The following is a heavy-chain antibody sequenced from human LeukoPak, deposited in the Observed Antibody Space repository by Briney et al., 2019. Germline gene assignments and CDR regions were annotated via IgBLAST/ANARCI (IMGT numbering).Heavy chain of an antibody. Sequence: PSETLSLTCAVSGASISSSHWWSWVRQPPGKGLEWIGEIFHSGSTNYNPSLKSRVTISVDKSKNQFSLRLTSVTAADTAVYYCARGSWQLGRGYYFDYWGQGSLVTVPS. D-gene: IGHD1-26*01. CDR1: GASISSSHW. J-gene: IGHJ4*02. CDR3: ARGSWQLGRGYYFDY. CDR2: IFHSGST. V-gene: IGHV4-4*02.